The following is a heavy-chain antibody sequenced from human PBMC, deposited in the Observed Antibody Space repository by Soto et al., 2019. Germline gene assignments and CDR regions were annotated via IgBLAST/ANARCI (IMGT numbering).Heavy chain of an antibody. CDR1: GYTFTSYG. CDR2: ISAYNDNT. CDR3: ASGMVFGSIDY. D-gene: IGHD1-20*01. Sequence: ASVKVSCKASGYTFTSYGISWVRQAPGQGLEWMGWISAYNDNTNYAQKFQGRVTITADESTSTAYMELSSLRSEDTAVYYCASGMVFGSIDYWGQGTLVTVSS. V-gene: IGHV1-18*01. J-gene: IGHJ4*02.